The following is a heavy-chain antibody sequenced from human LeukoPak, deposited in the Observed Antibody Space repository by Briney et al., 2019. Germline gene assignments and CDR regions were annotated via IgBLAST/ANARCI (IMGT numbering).Heavy chain of an antibody. Sequence: PSETLSLTCTVSSGSISSGGYYWSWIRQHPGKGLEWIGYIYYSGSTYYNPPLKSRVTISVDTSKNQFSLKLSSVTAADTAVYYCAALDTAMGYFDYWGQGTLVTVSS. CDR3: AALDTAMGYFDY. CDR2: IYYSGST. J-gene: IGHJ4*02. V-gene: IGHV4-31*03. D-gene: IGHD5-18*01. CDR1: SGSISSGGYY.